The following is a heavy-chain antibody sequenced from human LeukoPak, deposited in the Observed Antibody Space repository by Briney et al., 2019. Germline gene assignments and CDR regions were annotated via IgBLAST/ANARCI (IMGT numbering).Heavy chain of an antibody. CDR3: ARGPIAAAGDY. Sequence: ASVKVSCKTSGFTFSTSAVQWVRQAREQRLEWMGWINANNGNTNYAQNLQGRVTMTRDTSTSTAYMELRSLRSDDTAVYYCARGPIAAAGDYWGQGTLVTVSS. V-gene: IGHV1-18*01. CDR2: INANNGNT. CDR1: GFTFSTSA. D-gene: IGHD6-13*01. J-gene: IGHJ4*02.